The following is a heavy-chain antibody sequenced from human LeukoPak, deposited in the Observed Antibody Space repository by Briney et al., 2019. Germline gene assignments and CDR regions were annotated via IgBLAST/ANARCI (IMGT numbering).Heavy chain of an antibody. CDR2: IYYSGST. CDR3: ASLNDFWSGYLSWEKYYFDY. J-gene: IGHJ4*02. CDR1: GGSISSSSYY. V-gene: IGHV4-39*07. D-gene: IGHD3-3*01. Sequence: SETLSLTCTVSGGSISSSSYYWGWIRQPPGKGLEWIGSIYYSGSTYYNPSLKSRVTISVDTSKNQFSLKLSSVTAADTAVYYCASLNDFWSGYLSWEKYYFDYWGQGTLVTVSS.